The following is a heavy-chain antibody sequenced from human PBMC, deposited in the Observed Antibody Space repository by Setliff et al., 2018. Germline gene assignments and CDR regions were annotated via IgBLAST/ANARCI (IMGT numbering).Heavy chain of an antibody. CDR1: GVSFSDYY. Sequence: SETLSLTCTVYGVSFSDYYWSWIRQSPGKGLEWIGNVLHSGRTNYNPSLKSRVTISVDTSRNQFSLRLKSVTAADTAVYYCARDRTIFGGDNFYYYMDVWGKGTTVTVSS. CDR3: ARDRTIFGGDNFYYYMDV. CDR2: VLHSGRT. J-gene: IGHJ6*03. V-gene: IGHV4-59*01. D-gene: IGHD3-3*01.